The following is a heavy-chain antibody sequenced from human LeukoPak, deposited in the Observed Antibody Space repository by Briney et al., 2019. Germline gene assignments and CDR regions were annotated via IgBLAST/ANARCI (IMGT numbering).Heavy chain of an antibody. CDR1: GFTFTTCA. Sequence: GGSLRLSCTASGFTFTTCAMNWVRQAPGRGLEWVSYISSSLNIHYADSVKGRFTVSRDNAKNSLYLQMNSLTAEDTAVYYCVRDRSLGSQFYYYIDVWGKGTTVTVSS. J-gene: IGHJ6*03. V-gene: IGHV3-48*01. D-gene: IGHD3-10*01. CDR3: VRDRSLGSQFYYYIDV. CDR2: ISSSLNI.